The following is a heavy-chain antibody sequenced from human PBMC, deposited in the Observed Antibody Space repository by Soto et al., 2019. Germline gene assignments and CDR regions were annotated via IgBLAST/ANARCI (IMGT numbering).Heavy chain of an antibody. Sequence: SETLSLTCTVSGGSVSSGSYYWSWIRQPPGKGLEWIGYIYYSGSTNYNPSLKSRVTISVDPSKSQFSLNLTSVTPADTSVYYCARHMRAVAAPLAYWGQGTVVTVSS. J-gene: IGHJ4*02. CDR3: ARHMRAVAAPLAY. CDR1: GGSVSSGSYY. V-gene: IGHV4-61*01. D-gene: IGHD6-19*01. CDR2: IYYSGST.